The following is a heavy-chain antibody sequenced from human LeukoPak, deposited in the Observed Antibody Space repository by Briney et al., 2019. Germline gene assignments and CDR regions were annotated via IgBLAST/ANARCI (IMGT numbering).Heavy chain of an antibody. Sequence: PSETLSLTCTVSGGSISSGDYYWSCIRQPPGKGLEWIGYIYYSGSTYYNPSLKSRVTISVDTSKNQFSLKLSSVTAADTAVYYCVATGTTSEYFQHWGQGTLVTVSS. CDR2: IYYSGST. V-gene: IGHV4-30-4*08. D-gene: IGHD1-7*01. CDR3: VATGTTSEYFQH. J-gene: IGHJ1*01. CDR1: GGSISSGDYY.